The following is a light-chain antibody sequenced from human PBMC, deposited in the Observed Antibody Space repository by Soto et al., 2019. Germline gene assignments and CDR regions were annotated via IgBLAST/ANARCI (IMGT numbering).Light chain of an antibody. Sequence: DIQMTQSPSTLSGSVVDRVTITCRASQTISSWLAWHQQKPGKATNLLIYDAPDLESGVPSRFSGSGSGTEFTLTISSLQPDDSATYFCQQYSTYWTFGQGTKVDI. CDR1: QTISSW. V-gene: IGKV1-5*01. CDR2: DAP. J-gene: IGKJ1*01. CDR3: QQYSTYWT.